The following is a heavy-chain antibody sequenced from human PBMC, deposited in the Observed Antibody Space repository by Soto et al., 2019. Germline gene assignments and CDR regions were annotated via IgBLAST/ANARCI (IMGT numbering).Heavy chain of an antibody. Sequence: ASVKVSCKASGYTFTSYAMHWVRQAPGQRLEWMGWINAVNGNTKYSQKFQGRVTITRDTSASTVYMELSSLRSADTAVYYCARRSTTSLYYFDYWGQGTLVTVSS. CDR1: GYTFTSYA. V-gene: IGHV1-3*01. D-gene: IGHD2-2*01. CDR3: ARRSTTSLYYFDY. CDR2: INAVNGNT. J-gene: IGHJ4*02.